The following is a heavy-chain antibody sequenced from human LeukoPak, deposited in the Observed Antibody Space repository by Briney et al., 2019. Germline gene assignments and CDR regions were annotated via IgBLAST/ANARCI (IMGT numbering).Heavy chain of an antibody. CDR1: GDSTSQYY. Sequence: PSETLSLTCSVSGDSTSQYYWTWIRQSPGRGLEWIGHIHYSGSTKYKSSLKSRVTISVDTSKSHFSLKLSSVTAADTAVYYCARGYFDILIGKGYFDYWGQGNLVTVSS. CDR3: ARGYFDILIGKGYFDY. D-gene: IGHD3-9*01. J-gene: IGHJ4*02. CDR2: IHYSGST. V-gene: IGHV4-59*08.